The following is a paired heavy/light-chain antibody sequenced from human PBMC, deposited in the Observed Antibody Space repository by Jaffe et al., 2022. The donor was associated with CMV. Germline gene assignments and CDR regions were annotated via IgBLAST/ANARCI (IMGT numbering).Heavy chain of an antibody. CDR3: ARRPSPDYYDSSGYYPYYFDY. CDR2: TYYRSKWYN. Sequence: QVQLQQSGPGLVKPSQTLSLTCAISGDSVSSNSAAWNWIRQSPSRGLEWLGRTYYRSKWYNDYAVSVKSRITINPDTSKNQFSLQLNSVTPEDTAVYYCARRPSPDYYDSSGYYPYYFDYWGQGTLVTVSS. D-gene: IGHD3-22*01. V-gene: IGHV6-1*01. CDR1: GDSVSSNSAA. J-gene: IGHJ4*02.
Light chain of an antibody. CDR3: QSADSSGTFHVV. CDR2: KDS. CDR1: ALPKQY. Sequence: SYELTQPPSVSVSPGQTARITCSGDALPKQYAYWYQQKPGQAPVLVIYKDSERPSGIPERFSGSSSGTTVTLTISGVQAEDEADYYCQSADSSGTFHVVFGGGTKLTVL. V-gene: IGLV3-25*03. J-gene: IGLJ2*01.